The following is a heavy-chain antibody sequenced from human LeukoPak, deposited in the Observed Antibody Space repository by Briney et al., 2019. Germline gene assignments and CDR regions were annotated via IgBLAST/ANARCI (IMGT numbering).Heavy chain of an antibody. CDR1: GFTFSSYA. J-gene: IGHJ4*02. D-gene: IGHD3-22*01. CDR3: ARDRPYYYDSSGYYY. CDR2: ISYDGSNK. Sequence: GGSLRLSCAASGFTFSSYAMHWVRQAPGKGLEWVAVISYDGSNKYHADSVKGRFTISRDNSKNTLYLQMNSLRAEDTAVYYCARDRPYYYDSSGYYYWGQGTLVTVSS. V-gene: IGHV3-30-3*01.